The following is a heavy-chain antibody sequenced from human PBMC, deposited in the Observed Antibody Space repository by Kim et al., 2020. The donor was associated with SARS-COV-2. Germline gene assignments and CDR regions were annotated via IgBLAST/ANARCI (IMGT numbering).Heavy chain of an antibody. D-gene: IGHD3-16*01. J-gene: IGHJ4*02. CDR2: K. Sequence: KLYVDSVRGRFTISKDNAKNSGDLQMSSLRVEDTAVYYCARDNYGDYPDWGQGTLVTVSS. V-gene: IGHV3-7*01. CDR3: ARDNYGDYPD.